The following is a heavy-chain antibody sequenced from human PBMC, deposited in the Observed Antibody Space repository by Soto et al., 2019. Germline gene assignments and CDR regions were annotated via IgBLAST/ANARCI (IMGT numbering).Heavy chain of an antibody. CDR2: IYPGDSDT. D-gene: IGHD2-2*01. Sequence: PVESLKISCKASGYIFSDYWICCVLQMPVKGLEWMGIIYPGDSDTRYSPSFQGQVTISADKSISTTYLQWSSLKASDTAMYYCARRGQYCSTSSCRFDPWGQGTRVTVSS. J-gene: IGHJ5*02. CDR3: ARRGQYCSTSSCRFDP. CDR1: GYIFSDYW. V-gene: IGHV5-51*01.